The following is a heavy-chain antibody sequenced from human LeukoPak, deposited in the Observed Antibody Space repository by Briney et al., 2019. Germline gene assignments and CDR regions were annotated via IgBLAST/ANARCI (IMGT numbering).Heavy chain of an antibody. CDR1: GFTFSSYA. D-gene: IGHD6-19*01. J-gene: IGHJ4*02. CDR3: AKAEYSSGWLGDY. Sequence: GGSLRLSCAASGFTFSSYAMSWVRQAPGKGLEWVSAISGSGGSTYYADSVKGRFTISRDNSKNTLCLQMNSLRAEDTAVYYCAKAEYSSGWLGDYWGQGTLVTVSS. V-gene: IGHV3-23*01. CDR2: ISGSGGST.